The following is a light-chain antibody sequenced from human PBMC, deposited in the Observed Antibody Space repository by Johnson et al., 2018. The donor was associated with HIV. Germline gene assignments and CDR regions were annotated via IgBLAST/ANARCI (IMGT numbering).Light chain of an antibody. CDR2: ENN. CDR3: ETWDSSLGGV. V-gene: IGLV1-51*02. Sequence: QSVLTQSPSVSAAPGQKVTISCSGSSSNIGTNYVSWYQQLPGTAPKLLIYENNKRPSGIPDRFSGSKSGTSATLGITGLQTGDEADYYCETWDSSLGGVFGTGTKVTVL. J-gene: IGLJ1*01. CDR1: SSNIGTNY.